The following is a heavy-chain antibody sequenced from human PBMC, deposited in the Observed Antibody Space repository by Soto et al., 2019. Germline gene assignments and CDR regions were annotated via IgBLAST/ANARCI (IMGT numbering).Heavy chain of an antibody. CDR1: GYNFNTFD. CDR2: MNTNSGNT. J-gene: IGHJ4*01. CDR3: AGGNFRY. V-gene: IGHV1-8*02. Sequence: ASVKVSCKSSGYNFNTFDIYWVRQATGHGLEWMGWMNTNSGNTGYAQEIRGRVTITRNTSNTTAYMELTSLTSDDTGVYYCAGGNFRYWGHGTLATVS.